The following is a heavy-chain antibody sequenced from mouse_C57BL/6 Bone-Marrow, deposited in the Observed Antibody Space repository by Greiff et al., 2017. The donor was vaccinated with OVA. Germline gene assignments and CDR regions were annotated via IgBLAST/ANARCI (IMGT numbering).Heavy chain of an antibody. Sequence: VQLQQPGAELVRPGSSVKLSCKASGYTFPSYWMDWVKQRPGQGLEWIGNIYPSDSETHYNQKFKDKATLPVDKSSSTAYMQLSSLTSEDSAVYYCARERDWAYAMDYWGQGTSVTVSS. V-gene: IGHV1-61*01. J-gene: IGHJ4*01. CDR2: IYPSDSET. D-gene: IGHD4-1*01. CDR3: ARERDWAYAMDY. CDR1: GYTFPSYW.